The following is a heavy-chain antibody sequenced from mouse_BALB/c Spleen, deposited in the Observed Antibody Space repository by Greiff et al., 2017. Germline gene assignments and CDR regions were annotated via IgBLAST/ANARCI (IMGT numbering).Heavy chain of an antibody. Sequence: DVQLQESGPGLVKPSQSLSLTCTVTGYSITSDYAWNWIRQFPGNKLEWMGYISYSGSTSYNPSLKSRISITRDTSKNQFFLQLNSVTTEDTATYYCAYYYGSSYVWFAYWGQGTLVTVSA. CDR3: AYYYGSSYVWFAY. D-gene: IGHD1-1*01. J-gene: IGHJ3*01. V-gene: IGHV3-2*02. CDR1: GYSITSDYA. CDR2: ISYSGST.